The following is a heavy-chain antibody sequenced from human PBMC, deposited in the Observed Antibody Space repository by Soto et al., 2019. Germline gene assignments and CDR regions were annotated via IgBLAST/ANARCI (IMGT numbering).Heavy chain of an antibody. J-gene: IGHJ5*02. CDR3: ARGRGWLDP. CDR2: IYYSGSI. Sequence: QVQLQESGPGLVKPSETLSLICSVSGASISSFYWSWIRQPPGKGLECIGYIYYSGSINYNPSLKSRATISVDPSTNQFSLKLSSVTAADTAVYYCARGRGWLDPWGQGTLVTVPS. CDR1: GASISSFY. V-gene: IGHV4-59*01.